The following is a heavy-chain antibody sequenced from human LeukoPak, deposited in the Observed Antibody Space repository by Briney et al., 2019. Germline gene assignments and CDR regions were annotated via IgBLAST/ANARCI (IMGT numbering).Heavy chain of an antibody. Sequence: SETLSLTCTVSGGSISRYYWSWIRQPPGKGLEWIGYIYYRGSTNYNPSLKSRVTISIDTSKNQFSLKLSYVTAADTAAYYCARDSGNYSPDYGGQGTLVTVSS. CDR3: ARDSGNYSPDY. CDR1: GGSISRYY. V-gene: IGHV4-59*01. J-gene: IGHJ4*02. CDR2: IYYRGST. D-gene: IGHD1-26*01.